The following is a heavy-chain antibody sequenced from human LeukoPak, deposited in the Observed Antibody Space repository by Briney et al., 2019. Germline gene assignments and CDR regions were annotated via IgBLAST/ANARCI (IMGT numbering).Heavy chain of an antibody. J-gene: IGHJ4*02. D-gene: IGHD2-2*01. CDR2: IIPIFGTA. Sequence: SVKVSCKASGYTFTSYYMHWVRQAPGQGLEWMGGIIPIFGTANYAQKFQGRVTITADESTSTAYMELSSLRSKDTAVYYCARDRWVCSSTSCSSRSPFDYWGQGTLVTVSS. V-gene: IGHV1-69*13. CDR3: ARDRWVCSSTSCSSRSPFDY. CDR1: GYTFTSYY.